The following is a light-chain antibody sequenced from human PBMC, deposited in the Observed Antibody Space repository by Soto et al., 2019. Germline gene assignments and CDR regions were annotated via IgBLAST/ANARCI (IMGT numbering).Light chain of an antibody. CDR1: QSVSSSY. J-gene: IGKJ4*01. V-gene: IGKV3D-20*02. CDR3: QQRSTLT. CDR2: GAS. Sequence: EIVLTQSPGTLSLSPGERATLSCRASQSVSSSYLAWYQQKPGQAPRLLIYGASTRATGIPARFSGSGSGTEFTLTISSLEPEDFAVYYCQQRSTLTLGEGTKVDI.